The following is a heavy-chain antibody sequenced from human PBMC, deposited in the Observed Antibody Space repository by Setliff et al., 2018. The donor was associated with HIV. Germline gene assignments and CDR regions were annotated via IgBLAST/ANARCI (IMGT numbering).Heavy chain of an antibody. V-gene: IGHV3-7*03. CDR2: IKKDGSEI. J-gene: IGHJ5*02. CDR1: GFTFSNFW. D-gene: IGHD1-26*01. Sequence: GGSLRLSCAASGFTFSNFWMDWVRQAPGKGLEWVATIKKDGSEIYYVDSVKGRFTISRDNARTSLYLEMSSLRVEDTAVYLCANLWEVGAWGQGTLVTVSS. CDR3: ANLWEVGA.